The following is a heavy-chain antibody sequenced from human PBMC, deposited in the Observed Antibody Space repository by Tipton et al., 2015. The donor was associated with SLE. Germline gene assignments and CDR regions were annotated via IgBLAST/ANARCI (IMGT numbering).Heavy chain of an antibody. CDR3: ARDPYDSTWRNGWFDP. V-gene: IGHV4-38-2*02. CDR1: GYSITSGDY. J-gene: IGHJ5*02. D-gene: IGHD6-13*01. CDR2: LYHRGST. Sequence: TLSLTCAVSGYSITSGDYWGWIPQPPGKGLEWVGSLYHRGSTYYNPSLKSRVTISTDTSKNEIYLKLTSVTATDTAVYFCARDPYDSTWRNGWFDPWGQGTLVTVSS.